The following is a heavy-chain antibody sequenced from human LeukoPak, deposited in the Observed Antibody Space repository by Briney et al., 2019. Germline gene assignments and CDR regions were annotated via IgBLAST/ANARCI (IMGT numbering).Heavy chain of an antibody. D-gene: IGHD4-23*01. V-gene: IGHV4-31*03. CDR2: IYYSGST. CDR1: GGSISSGGYY. CDR3: ARDGVDGGKHQDQKSGNYYYYGMDV. Sequence: PSETLSLTCTVSGGSISSGGYYWSWVRQHPGKGLEWIGYIYYSGSTYYNPSLKSRVTISVDTSKNQFSLKLSSVTAADTAVYYCARDGVDGGKHQDQKSGNYYYYGMDVWGQGTTVTVSS. J-gene: IGHJ6*02.